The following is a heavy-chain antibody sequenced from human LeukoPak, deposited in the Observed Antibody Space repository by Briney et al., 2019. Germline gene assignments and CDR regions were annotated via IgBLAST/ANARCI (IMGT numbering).Heavy chain of an antibody. D-gene: IGHD6-13*01. Sequence: PGRSLRLSCAASGFTFDDYAMHWVRQAPGKGLEWVANIKQDGSVKYYVDSLKGRFTISRDNAKNSLYLQMNSLRAEDTAVYFCARIGHSSSSFDYRGQGTLVSVSS. CDR2: IKQDGSVK. V-gene: IGHV3-7*01. CDR3: ARIGHSSSSFDY. CDR1: GFTFDDYA. J-gene: IGHJ4*02.